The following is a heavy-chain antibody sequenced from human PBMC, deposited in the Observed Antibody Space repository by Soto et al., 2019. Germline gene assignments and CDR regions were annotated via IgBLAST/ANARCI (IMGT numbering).Heavy chain of an antibody. CDR2: ITCKSTTI. Sequence: GGSLRLSGWTSGFNLTSYSMKWDRQAPGQGRDWVSYITCKSTTIKYADSVKGRFTVSRDNAKNSLYLQLNSLRDEDTAVYYCAREMGACSDSSCYPGPHDSWGQGTLVTVSS. V-gene: IGHV3-48*02. D-gene: IGHD2-2*01. J-gene: IGHJ5*02. CDR3: AREMGACSDSSCYPGPHDS. CDR1: GFNLTSYS.